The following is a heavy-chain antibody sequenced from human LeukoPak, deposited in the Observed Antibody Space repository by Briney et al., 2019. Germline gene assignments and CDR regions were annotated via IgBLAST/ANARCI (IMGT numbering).Heavy chain of an antibody. CDR2: ISAYNGNT. D-gene: IGHD3-10*01. J-gene: IGHJ4*02. V-gene: IGHV1-18*01. Sequence: ASVKVSCKASGYTFTSYGISWVRQAPGQGLEWMGWISAYNGNTNYAQKLQGRVTMTTDTSTSTAYMELRSLRSDDTAVYYCARGSRITMVRGVLDYWGQGTLVTVSS. CDR3: ARGSRITMVRGVLDY. CDR1: GYTFTSYG.